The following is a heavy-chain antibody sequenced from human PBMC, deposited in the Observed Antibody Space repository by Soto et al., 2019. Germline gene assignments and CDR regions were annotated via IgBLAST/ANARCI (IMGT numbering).Heavy chain of an antibody. V-gene: IGHV4-30-4*01. CDR1: GDSIITDNYY. CDR3: ASTSWFDNSGSAY. D-gene: IGHD3-22*01. CDR2: IYYSGST. J-gene: IGHJ4*02. Sequence: TLSLNFTVSGDSIITDNYYWSWIRQPPGKGLEWIGYIYYSGSTHYNPSLMSRLTISIDTSKNQFSLKLNSVTAADTAVYYCASTSWFDNSGSAYWGQGILVTVSS.